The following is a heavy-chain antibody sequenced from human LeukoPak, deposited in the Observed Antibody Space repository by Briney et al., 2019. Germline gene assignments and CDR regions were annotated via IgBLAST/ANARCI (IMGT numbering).Heavy chain of an antibody. J-gene: IGHJ4*02. V-gene: IGHV5-51*01. Sequence: GESLKISCKGSGYSFASYWIGWVRQMPGKGLEWMGIIYPGDSDTRYSPSFQGQVTISADKSISTAYLQWSSLKASDTAMYYCARLPGSPPSDTDTAMVTWVDYWGQGTLVTVSS. CDR1: GYSFASYW. CDR3: ARLPGSPPSDTDTAMVTWVDY. CDR2: IYPGDSDT. D-gene: IGHD5-18*01.